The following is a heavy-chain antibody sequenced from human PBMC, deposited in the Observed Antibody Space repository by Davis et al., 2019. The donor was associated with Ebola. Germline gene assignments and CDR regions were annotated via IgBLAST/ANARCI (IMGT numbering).Heavy chain of an antibody. D-gene: IGHD5-18*01. CDR2: ITSNGYI. CDR3: ASGLRGYSYGNWFDT. Sequence: PGGSLRLSCAASGFTVSSNYMNWVRQAPGKGLEWVSSITSNGYIYYADSVKGRFTISRDNAKSSLYLQMNSLRAEDTAVYYCASGLRGYSYGNWFDTWGQGTLVTVSS. J-gene: IGHJ5*02. CDR1: GFTVSSNY. V-gene: IGHV3-69-1*01.